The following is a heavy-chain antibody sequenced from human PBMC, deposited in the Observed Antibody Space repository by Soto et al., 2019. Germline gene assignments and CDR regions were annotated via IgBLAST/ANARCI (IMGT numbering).Heavy chain of an antibody. J-gene: IGHJ4*02. CDR3: ATGATRGLRFGPLDY. D-gene: IGHD5-12*01. V-gene: IGHV1-69*13. CDR2: IIPIFGKA. CDR1: GGTFISYA. Sequence: ASVKVSCKASGGTFISYAITWVRQAPGQGLEWVGGIIPIFGKANYAQKFQGRVTMTADESTSTAYMELSSLRSEDTAVYYCATGATRGLRFGPLDYWGQGTLVTVSS.